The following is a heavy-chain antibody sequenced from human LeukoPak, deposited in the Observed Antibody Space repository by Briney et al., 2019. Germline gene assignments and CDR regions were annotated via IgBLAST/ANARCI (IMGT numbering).Heavy chain of an antibody. CDR2: IYHSGNT. CDR1: GYSISTSYY. CDR3: ARLYSSSWYWDNWFDP. V-gene: IGHV4-38-2*02. D-gene: IGHD6-13*01. J-gene: IGHJ5*02. Sequence: PSETLSLTCTVSGYSISTSYYWGWIRQPPGKGLEWIGSIYHSGNTYYNPSLKSRVTISVDTSKNQFSLKLNSVTAADTAVYYCARLYSSSWYWDNWFDPWGQGTLVTVSS.